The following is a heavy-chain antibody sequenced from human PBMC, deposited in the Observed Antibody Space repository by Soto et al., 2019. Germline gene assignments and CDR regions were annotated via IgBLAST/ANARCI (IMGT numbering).Heavy chain of an antibody. CDR1: RFSFSNYC. D-gene: IGHD3-16*01. CDR2: INGRVDDT. J-gene: IGHJ6*04. V-gene: IGHV3-23*01. Sequence: RGCLRLSCGAYRFSFSNYCMSWVRQAPGKGLEWVSSINGRVDDTFYAASVKGRFNISRDNSKNTLYLQMNSLRAEDTALYYCAKKDEYDYVWGNLSLGWGKKTLVTGSA. CDR3: AKKDEYDYVWGNLSLG.